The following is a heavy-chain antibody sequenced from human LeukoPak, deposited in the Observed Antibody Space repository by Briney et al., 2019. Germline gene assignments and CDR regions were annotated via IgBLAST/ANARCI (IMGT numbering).Heavy chain of an antibody. CDR2: IDPRGGST. V-gene: IGHV1-46*01. CDR1: GYTFTDYT. CDR3: PRSQRRRLCLDP. J-gene: IGHJ5*02. Sequence: GSLKLSCTASGYTFTDYTMHWVRQAPGQGLEWVVVIDPRGGSTTYAQTVQGRFTITKDTPTSTVYMALRSLHSGDPALYYCPRSQRRRLCLDPWGGGPRDTV. D-gene: IGHD1-1*01.